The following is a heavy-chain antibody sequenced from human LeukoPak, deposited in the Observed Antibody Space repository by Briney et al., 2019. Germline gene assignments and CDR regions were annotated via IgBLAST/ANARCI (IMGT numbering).Heavy chain of an antibody. CDR3: ARGGGGVVVSYYFDY. J-gene: IGHJ4*02. CDR1: EFTFNDYW. CDR2: INQEGGAK. V-gene: IGHV3-7*01. D-gene: IGHD2-15*01. Sequence: GGSLRLSCVASEFTFNDYWMGWVRQAPGKGLEWLAKINQEGGAKFLVDSMKGRFTISRDNSKNTLSLQMNSLRAEDTAVYYCARGGGGVVVSYYFDYWGQGTLVTVSS.